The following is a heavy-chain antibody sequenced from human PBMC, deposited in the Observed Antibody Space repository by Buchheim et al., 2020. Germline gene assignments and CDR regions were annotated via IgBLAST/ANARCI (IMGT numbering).Heavy chain of an antibody. Sequence: EVQLLESGGGLVQPGGSLRLSCAASGFTFSSYAMSWVRQAPGEGLEWVSAISGSGGSTYYADSVKGRFTISRDNSKNTLYGQMNSLRAEDTAIYYCAKEGDYYRPYSREHFDYWGQGTL. CDR2: ISGSGGST. V-gene: IGHV3-23*01. CDR3: AKEGDYYRPYSREHFDY. D-gene: IGHD3-22*01. CDR1: GFTFSSYA. J-gene: IGHJ4*02.